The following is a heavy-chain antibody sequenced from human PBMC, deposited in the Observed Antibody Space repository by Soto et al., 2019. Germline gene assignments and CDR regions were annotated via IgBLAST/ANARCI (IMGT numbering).Heavy chain of an antibody. V-gene: IGHV1-8*01. CDR2: MNPNSGNT. CDR3: ARKLRYCSSTSCYPRVEWWFDP. J-gene: IGHJ5*02. CDR1: GYTFTSYD. Sequence: ASVKVSCKASGYTFTSYDINWVRQATGQGLEWMGWMNPNSGNTGYAQKFQGRVTMTRNTSISTAYMELSSLRSEDTAVYYCARKLRYCSSTSCYPRVEWWFDPWGQGTLVTVSS. D-gene: IGHD2-2*01.